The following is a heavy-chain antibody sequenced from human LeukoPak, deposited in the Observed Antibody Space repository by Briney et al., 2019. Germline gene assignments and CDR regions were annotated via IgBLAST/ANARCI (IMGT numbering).Heavy chain of an antibody. CDR2: ISSSGSTT. V-gene: IGHV3-48*01. CDR3: ARGPSGYHNT. Sequence: GGSLGLSCASSGFIFSTYNINWVRQAPGKGLEWISYISSSGSTTYYADSVKGRFTISRDSSKNILHLQMNSLRAEDTAVYYCARGPSGYHNTGGQGTLVTVSS. CDR1: GFIFSTYN. D-gene: IGHD5-12*01. J-gene: IGHJ4*02.